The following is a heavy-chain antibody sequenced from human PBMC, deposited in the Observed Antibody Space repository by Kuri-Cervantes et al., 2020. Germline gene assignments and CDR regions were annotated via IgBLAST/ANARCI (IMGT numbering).Heavy chain of an antibody. J-gene: IGHJ6*02. Sequence: GESLKISCAASGFTFSSYGMHWVRQAPGKGLEWVAVIWYDGSNKYYADSVKGRFTISRDNSKNTLYLQMNSLRAEDTAVYYCARVWSRKTPIAAAGTTIYYYGMDVWGQGTTVTVSS. D-gene: IGHD6-13*01. CDR3: ARVWSRKTPIAAAGTTIYYYGMDV. V-gene: IGHV3-33*01. CDR1: GFTFSSYG. CDR2: IWYDGSNK.